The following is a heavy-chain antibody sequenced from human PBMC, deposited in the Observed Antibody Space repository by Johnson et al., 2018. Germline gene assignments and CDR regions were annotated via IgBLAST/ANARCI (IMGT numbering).Heavy chain of an antibody. V-gene: IGHV4-59*01. Sequence: QVRLQESGPGLVKPTDTLSLMCTVSGGSISSYYYHWIRQSPGKGLEWIGYMYHSGGTNYNPSLNGRVTISLDTSKNQFSLKLRPATAADTAVYYFASGTGTGSYSQAYLDHWGQGTLVTVSS. D-gene: IGHD3-3*02. CDR2: MYHSGGT. CDR3: ASGTGTGSYSQAYLDH. J-gene: IGHJ1*01. CDR1: GGSISSYY.